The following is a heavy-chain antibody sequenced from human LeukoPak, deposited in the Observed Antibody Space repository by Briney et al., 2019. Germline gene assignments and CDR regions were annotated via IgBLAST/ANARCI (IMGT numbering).Heavy chain of an antibody. CDR3: ARSRGSYYDSSGYYGYYYYYMDV. Sequence: PGGSLRLSCAASGFTFSSYWMSWVRQAPGKGLEWVANIKKDGSEKYYVDSVKGRFTISRDNAKTSLYLQMNSLRAEDTAVYYCARSRGSYYDSSGYYGYYYYYMDVWGKGTTVTISS. J-gene: IGHJ6*03. CDR1: GFTFSSYW. D-gene: IGHD3-22*01. CDR2: IKKDGSEK. V-gene: IGHV3-7*01.